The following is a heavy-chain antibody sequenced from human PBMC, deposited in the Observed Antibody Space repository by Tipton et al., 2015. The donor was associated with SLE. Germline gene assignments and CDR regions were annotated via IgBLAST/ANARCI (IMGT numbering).Heavy chain of an antibody. CDR2: IWFDGSNK. V-gene: IGHV3-33*08. CDR3: AREGSAAGRYFDL. CDR1: GFNFNSYG. D-gene: IGHD6-13*01. J-gene: IGHJ2*01. Sequence: SLRLSCAASGFNFNSYGMHWVRQAPGKGLEWVAVIWFDGSNKYYVDSVKGRFTISRDNSKNTLFLQMNSLRAEDTAVYYCAREGSAAGRYFDLWGRGTLVTVSS.